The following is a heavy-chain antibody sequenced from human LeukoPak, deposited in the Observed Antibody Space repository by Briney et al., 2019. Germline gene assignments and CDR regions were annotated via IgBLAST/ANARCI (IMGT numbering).Heavy chain of an antibody. Sequence: GGSLRLSRAASGFTFDDYAMHWVRQAPGKGLEWVSGISWNSGSIGYADSVKGRFTISRDNAKNSLYLQMNSLRAEDTALYYCAKGLSSGYYYNWFDPWGQGTLVTVSS. V-gene: IGHV3-9*01. D-gene: IGHD3-22*01. CDR1: GFTFDDYA. CDR2: ISWNSGSI. J-gene: IGHJ5*02. CDR3: AKGLSSGYYYNWFDP.